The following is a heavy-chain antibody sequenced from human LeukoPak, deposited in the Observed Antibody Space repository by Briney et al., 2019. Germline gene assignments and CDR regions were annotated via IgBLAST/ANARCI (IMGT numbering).Heavy chain of an antibody. CDR1: GGSISSYY. J-gene: IGHJ4*01. D-gene: IGHD2-15*01. Sequence: PSETLSLTCTVSGGSISSYYWSWIRQPPGKGLEWIGYIYYSGSTNYNPSLKSRVTISVDTSKNQFSLKLSSVTAADTAVYYCARGHSGTFDYWGQEPWSPSPQ. CDR3: ARGHSGTFDY. CDR2: IYYSGST. V-gene: IGHV4-59*01.